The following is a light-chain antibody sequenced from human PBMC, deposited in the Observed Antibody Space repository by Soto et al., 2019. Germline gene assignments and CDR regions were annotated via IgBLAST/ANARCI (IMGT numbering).Light chain of an antibody. CDR2: GAY. J-gene: IGKJ2*01. Sequence: EIVLTQSPGTLSLSPGERATLSCRASPSVSSSYLAWYQQNPGQAPRLLIAGAYSRATGIPYRFSGSGSGPAVAVTISRLEPEGLAVYYCQQYGSSSYPFGQGTKLQIK. CDR1: PSVSSSY. V-gene: IGKV3-20*01. CDR3: QQYGSSSYP.